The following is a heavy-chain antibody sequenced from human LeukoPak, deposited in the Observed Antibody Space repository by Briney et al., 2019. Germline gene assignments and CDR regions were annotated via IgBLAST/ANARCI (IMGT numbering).Heavy chain of an antibody. CDR2: MYYSGIT. Sequence: SETLSLTCSVSGGSIDNLYWSWIRQPPGKGLEWIGYMYYSGITNYNPSLQGRVTISVDTSKNHLSLKLRSVTASDTAVYYCARLSVAAEYYFDYWGQGTLVTVSS. D-gene: IGHD6-6*01. CDR1: GGSIDNLY. V-gene: IGHV4-59*08. CDR3: ARLSVAAEYYFDY. J-gene: IGHJ4*02.